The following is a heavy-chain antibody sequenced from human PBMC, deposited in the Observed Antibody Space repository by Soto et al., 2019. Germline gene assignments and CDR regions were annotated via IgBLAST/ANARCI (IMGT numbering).Heavy chain of an antibody. CDR1: GFTFSSYS. V-gene: IGHV3-48*02. CDR2: ISSSSSTI. Sequence: EVQLVESGGGLVQPGGSLRLSCAASGFTFSSYSMNWVRQAPGKGLEWVSYISSSSSTIYYADSVKGRFTISRDNAKNSLSLQMNSLREEDTAVYYCARGPLYCSGGSFYSHFDYWGQGTLVTVSS. D-gene: IGHD2-15*01. CDR3: ARGPLYCSGGSFYSHFDY. J-gene: IGHJ4*02.